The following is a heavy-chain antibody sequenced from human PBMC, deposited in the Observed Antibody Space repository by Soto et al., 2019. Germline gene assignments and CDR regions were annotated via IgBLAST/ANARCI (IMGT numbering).Heavy chain of an antibody. D-gene: IGHD1-26*01. CDR3: ARSRSYYVEDFQK. CDR2: IYYSGLP. V-gene: IGHV4-31*03. Sequence: SETLSLTCPVSGDSISAEGYYWSWIRQHPGKGLEWIGYIYYSGLPSYNPSLKSRVTISRATSKNQFYLKLSSVTAADTAVYYCARSRSYYVEDFQKWGQGTLVTVSS. CDR1: GDSISAEGYY. J-gene: IGHJ1*01.